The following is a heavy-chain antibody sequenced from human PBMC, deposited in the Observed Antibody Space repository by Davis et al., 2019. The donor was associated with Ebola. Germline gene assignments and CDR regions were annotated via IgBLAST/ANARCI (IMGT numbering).Heavy chain of an antibody. V-gene: IGHV3-30*18. CDR3: AKVSSSWRLGWFDP. Sequence: GGSLRLSCAASGFTFSSYGMHWVRQAPGKGLEWVAVISYDGSNKYYADSVKGRFTISRDNSKNTLYLQMNSLRAEDTAVYYCAKVSSSWRLGWFDPWGQGTLVTVSS. CDR2: ISYDGSNK. J-gene: IGHJ5*02. D-gene: IGHD6-13*01. CDR1: GFTFSSYG.